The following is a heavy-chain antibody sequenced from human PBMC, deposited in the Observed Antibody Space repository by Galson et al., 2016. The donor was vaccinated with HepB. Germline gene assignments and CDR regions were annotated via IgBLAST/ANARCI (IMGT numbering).Heavy chain of an antibody. Sequence: SVKVSCKASGYTFTNYYIHWVRQAPGQGLEWMGIINRSGDSTTYAQKFQGRVNMTRDTSTNTVYMELRSLRSEYTAVYYGARAHVAGSYVDYWGQGTLVTVS. CDR1: GYTFTNYY. V-gene: IGHV1-46*01. CDR3: ARAHVAGSYVDY. D-gene: IGHD6-19*01. CDR2: INRSGDST. J-gene: IGHJ4*02.